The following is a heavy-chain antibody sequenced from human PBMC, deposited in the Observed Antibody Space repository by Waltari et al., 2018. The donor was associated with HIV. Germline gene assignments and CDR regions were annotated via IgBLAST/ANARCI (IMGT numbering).Heavy chain of an antibody. CDR3: ARNTYGSGSDLDYYGMDV. Sequence: EVQLVETGGGLIQPGGSLRLSCSACGFTVSSNYKSWVRQAPGKGLEWVLVIYSGGSTYYADSVKGRFTISRDNSKNTLYLQMNSLRAEDTAVYYCARNTYGSGSDLDYYGMDVWGQGTTVTVSS. CDR1: GFTVSSNY. J-gene: IGHJ6*02. CDR2: IYSGGST. D-gene: IGHD3-10*01. V-gene: IGHV3-53*02.